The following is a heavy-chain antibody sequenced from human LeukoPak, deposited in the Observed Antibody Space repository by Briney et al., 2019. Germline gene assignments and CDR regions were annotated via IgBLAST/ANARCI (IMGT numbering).Heavy chain of an antibody. CDR3: ARLSSSWYQDWYFDL. CDR1: GDSISSGSYF. Sequence: SQTLSLTCSVSGDSISSGSYFWSWIRQPAGKGLEWIGRMYTSGSPNYNPSLKSRVTMSEDTSKKQFYLKLSSVTAADTAVYYCARLSSSWYQDWYFDLWGRGTLVTVSS. J-gene: IGHJ2*01. V-gene: IGHV4-61*02. CDR2: MYTSGSP. D-gene: IGHD6-13*01.